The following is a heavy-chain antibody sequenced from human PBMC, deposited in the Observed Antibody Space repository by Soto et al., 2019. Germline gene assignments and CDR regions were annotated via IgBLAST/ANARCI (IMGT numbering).Heavy chain of an antibody. V-gene: IGHV3-53*01. D-gene: IGHD6-19*01. CDR1: GFTVSSNY. J-gene: IGHJ6*02. CDR3: GGDEGGIQGAGYSYYNGMAV. CDR2: IYSGGST. Sequence: EVQLVESGGGLIQPGGSLRLSCAASGFTVSSNYMSWVRQAPGKGLEWVSVIYSGGSTYYADSVKGRFTISRDNSKNTLYFKITRLRAEATPGNNCGGDEGGIQGAGYSYYNGMAVWAQGTRATAPS.